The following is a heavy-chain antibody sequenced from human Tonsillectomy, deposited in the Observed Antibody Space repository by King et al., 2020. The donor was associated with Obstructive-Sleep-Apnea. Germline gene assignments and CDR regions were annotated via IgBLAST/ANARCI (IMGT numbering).Heavy chain of an antibody. Sequence: VQLVESGAEAKKPGESLKISCKGSGYSFTTYWIGWVRQMPGKGLERMGIIYPGDSDTRYSPSFKGQFTISVEKSISTAYLQWSSLKASDTAMYYCARQATLTTDFDYWGQGTLVTVSS. CDR1: GYSFTTYW. CDR2: IYPGDSDT. CDR3: ARQATLTTDFDY. D-gene: IGHD4-11*01. V-gene: IGHV5-51*01. J-gene: IGHJ4*02.